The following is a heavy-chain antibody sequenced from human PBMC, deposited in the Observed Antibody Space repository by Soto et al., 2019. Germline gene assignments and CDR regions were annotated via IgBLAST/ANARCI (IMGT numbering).Heavy chain of an antibody. CDR3: ATWVDYGDFEGFDF. D-gene: IGHD4-17*01. V-gene: IGHV1-2*04. CDR2: VDPNGGGS. CDR1: GYSFTDYK. Sequence: QGQLLQSGAEVKKPGASVKVSCKTSGYSFTDYKLHWVRQAPGQGLEWMGWVDPNGGGSISAQKFQGSVTMTWDTSITTADLDLTRLTTNDTATYFCATWVDYGDFEGFDFWGQGTLVTVSS. J-gene: IGHJ4*02.